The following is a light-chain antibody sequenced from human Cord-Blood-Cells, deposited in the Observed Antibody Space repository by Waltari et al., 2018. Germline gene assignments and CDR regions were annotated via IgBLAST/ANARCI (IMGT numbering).Light chain of an antibody. V-gene: IGLV2-23*02. CDR1: SSDVGGYNP. CDR3: CSYAGSSTLV. CDR2: EVS. Sequence: SALTQPAPVSGSPGQSITLSCTGTSSDVGGYNPFSWYQQHPGKSPKLMMYEVSKRPSGVSNRFSGSKSGNTASLTISGLQAEDEADYYCCSYAGSSTLVFGGGTKLTVL. J-gene: IGLJ3*02.